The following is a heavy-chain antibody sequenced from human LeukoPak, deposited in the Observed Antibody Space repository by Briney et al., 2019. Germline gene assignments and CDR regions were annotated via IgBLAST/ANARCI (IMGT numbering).Heavy chain of an antibody. CDR3: ASASLYSSSWYCYFDY. D-gene: IGHD6-13*01. Sequence: GGSLRLSCAASGMSFSSYEMNWVRQAPGKGLEWVSYISSGGTTIYYADSVKGRLTISRDNAKNSLYLQMNNLRAEDTAVYYCASASLYSSSWYCYFDYWGQGTLVTVSS. CDR1: GMSFSSYE. J-gene: IGHJ4*02. V-gene: IGHV3-48*03. CDR2: ISSGGTTI.